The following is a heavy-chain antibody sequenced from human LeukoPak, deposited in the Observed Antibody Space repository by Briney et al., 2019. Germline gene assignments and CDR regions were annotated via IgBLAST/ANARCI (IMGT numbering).Heavy chain of an antibody. CDR3: ARAEWELLSYFDY. D-gene: IGHD1-26*01. J-gene: IGHJ4*02. V-gene: IGHV1-18*01. CDR1: GGTFSSYA. Sequence: ASVKVSCKASGGTFSSYAISWVRQAPGQGLEWMGWISAYNGNTNYAQKLQGRVTMTTDTSTSTAYMELRSLRSDDTAVYYCARAEWELLSYFDYWGQGTLVTVSS. CDR2: ISAYNGNT.